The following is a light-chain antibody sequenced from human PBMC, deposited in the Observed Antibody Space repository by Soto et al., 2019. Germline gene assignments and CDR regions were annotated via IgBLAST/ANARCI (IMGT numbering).Light chain of an antibody. CDR1: QSISSW. CDR3: QQYNSYQWT. J-gene: IGKJ1*01. CDR2: DAS. Sequence: DIQMTQSPSTLSASVGDRVTITCRASQSISSWLAWYQQKPGKAPKLLIYDASSLESGVPSRFSGSGSGTEFTLTISRLQNDDFATYYCQQYNSYQWTFGQGTKVEIK. V-gene: IGKV1-5*01.